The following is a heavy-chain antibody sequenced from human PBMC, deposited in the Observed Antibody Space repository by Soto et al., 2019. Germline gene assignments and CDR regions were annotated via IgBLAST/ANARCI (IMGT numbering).Heavy chain of an antibody. Sequence: QVHLVESEGGVVQPGRSLRLSCAASGFTFSNYAMHWVRQAPGKGLEWMAITSDDESRRYYADSVRGRFTISRDNSKNTLYLEMNSLRDEDTALFYCARGSGSGSFLIDYWGQGILVTVSS. V-gene: IGHV3-30*04. CDR2: TSDDESRR. D-gene: IGHD3-10*01. CDR1: GFTFSNYA. CDR3: ARGSGSGSFLIDY. J-gene: IGHJ4*02.